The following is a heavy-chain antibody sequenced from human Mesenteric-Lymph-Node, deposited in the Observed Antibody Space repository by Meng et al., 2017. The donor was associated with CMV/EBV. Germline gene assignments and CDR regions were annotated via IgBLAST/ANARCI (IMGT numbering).Heavy chain of an antibody. Sequence: GESLKISCAASGFTFSSYSMNWVRQAPGKGLEWVSSISSSSSYIYYADSVKGRFTISRDNAKNSLYLQMNSLRAEDTAVYYCAREGQYYDSSGYYHYGMDVWGLGTTVTVSS. D-gene: IGHD3-22*01. CDR2: ISSSSSYI. CDR3: AREGQYYDSSGYYHYGMDV. V-gene: IGHV3-21*01. CDR1: GFTFSSYS. J-gene: IGHJ6*02.